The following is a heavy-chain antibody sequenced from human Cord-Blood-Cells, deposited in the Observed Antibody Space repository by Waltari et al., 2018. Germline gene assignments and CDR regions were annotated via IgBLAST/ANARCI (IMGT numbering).Heavy chain of an antibody. CDR1: GGSISSSSYY. D-gene: IGHD3-22*01. CDR3: ASGGVVSIDY. V-gene: IGHV4-39*01. CDR2: IYYSGST. Sequence: QLQLQESGPGLVKPSETLSLTCTVSGGSISSSSYYWGWIRQPPGKGLEWIGSIYYSGSTFYDPSLKMPVTISVDTSNNRFSLKLRSVPAADAAGYYCASGGVVSIDYWGQGTLVTVSS. J-gene: IGHJ4*02.